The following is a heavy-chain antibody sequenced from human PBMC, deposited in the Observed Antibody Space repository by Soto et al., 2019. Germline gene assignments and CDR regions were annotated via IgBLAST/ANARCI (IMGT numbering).Heavy chain of an antibody. CDR2: ISYDGSNK. D-gene: IGHD2-15*01. CDR1: GFTFSSYA. CDR3: ARPAVVVAGPWGSVYGYFQH. Sequence: GGSLRLSCAASGFTFSSYAMHWVRQAPGKGLEWVAVISYDGSNKYYADSVKGRFTISRDNSKNTLYLQMNSLRAEDTAVYYCARPAVVVAGPWGSVYGYFQHWGQGTPVTVSS. J-gene: IGHJ1*01. V-gene: IGHV3-30-3*01.